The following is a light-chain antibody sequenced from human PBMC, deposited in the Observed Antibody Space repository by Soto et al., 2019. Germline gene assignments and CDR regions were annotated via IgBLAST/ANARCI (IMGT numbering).Light chain of an antibody. Sequence: IVMTQSPLSLSVTPGEPASISCRSSQSLLHSDGYNYLDWYLQKPGQSPQLLIYLCSNRASGVPDGFSGSGSGTDFTLKISRVEAEDVGVYYCRQALQTPFTFGPGTQVDIK. CDR1: QSLLHSDGYNY. CDR3: RQALQTPFT. V-gene: IGKV2-28*01. CDR2: LCS. J-gene: IGKJ3*01.